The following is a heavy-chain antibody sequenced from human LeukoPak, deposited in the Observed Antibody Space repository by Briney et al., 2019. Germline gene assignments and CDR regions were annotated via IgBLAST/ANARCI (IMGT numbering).Heavy chain of an antibody. CDR3: ARVSGSGSYYFYYYFDY. J-gene: IGHJ4*02. D-gene: IGHD3-10*01. CDR2: IYSGGST. Sequence: GGSLRLSCAASGFTVSSNYMSWVRQAPGKGLEWVSVIYSGGSTYYANSVKGRFTISRDNSKNTLYLQMNSLRAEDTAVYYCARVSGSGSYYFYYYFDYWGQGTLVTVSS. CDR1: GFTVSSNY. V-gene: IGHV3-53*01.